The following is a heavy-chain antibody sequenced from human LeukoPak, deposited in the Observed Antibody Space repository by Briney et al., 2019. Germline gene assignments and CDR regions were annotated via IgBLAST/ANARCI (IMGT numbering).Heavy chain of an antibody. J-gene: IGHJ6*02. CDR3: AKASSSWQLYGMDV. V-gene: IGHV3-23*01. CDR2: ISGSGGST. Sequence: GGSLRLSCAASGFTFSSYAMSWVRQAPGKGLEWVSAISGSGGSTYYADSVKGRFTISRDNSKNTLNLQMNSLRAEDTAVYYCAKASSSWQLYGMDVWGQGTTVTVSS. CDR1: GFTFSSYA. D-gene: IGHD6-13*01.